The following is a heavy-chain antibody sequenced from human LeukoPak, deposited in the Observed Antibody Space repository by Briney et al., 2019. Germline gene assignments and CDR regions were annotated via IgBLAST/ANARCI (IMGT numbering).Heavy chain of an antibody. Sequence: PSETLSLTCAVSGGSLSGYDWSWIRQPPGKGLEWIGDTDQNEITNYNPSLKGRGSISVDASKNQFSLKLSSVTAADTAVYYCARSRNDYSNSQAYWGQGTLVTVSS. D-gene: IGHD4-11*01. J-gene: IGHJ4*02. V-gene: IGHV4-34*01. CDR2: TDQNEIT. CDR3: ARSRNDYSNSQAY. CDR1: GGSLSGYD.